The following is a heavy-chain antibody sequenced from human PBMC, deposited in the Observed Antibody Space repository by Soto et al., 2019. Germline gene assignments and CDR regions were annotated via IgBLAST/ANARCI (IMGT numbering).Heavy chain of an antibody. CDR3: ARGRYGGY. J-gene: IGHJ4*02. Sequence: VHLVQSGAEVKKPGASVKVSCKGSGYDFTTYGITWVRQAPGQGLEWMAWISAHNGNTDYAQKLQGRVTVTRDTSTSTAYMELRSLRSDDTAMYYCARGRYGGYWGQGALFTVAS. CDR1: GYDFTTYG. CDR2: ISAHNGNT. V-gene: IGHV1-18*01. D-gene: IGHD3-10*01.